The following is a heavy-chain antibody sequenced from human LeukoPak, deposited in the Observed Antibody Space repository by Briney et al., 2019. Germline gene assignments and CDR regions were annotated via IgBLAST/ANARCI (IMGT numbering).Heavy chain of an antibody. J-gene: IGHJ4*02. CDR1: GGSISSYY. D-gene: IGHD2-2*01. V-gene: IGHV4-59*12. Sequence: TSETLSLTCTVSGGSISSYYWSWIRQPPGKGLEWIGYIYYSGSTNYNPSLKSRVTISVDTSRIHFSLRLTSVTAADTAVYYCAKDVPAAYFDYWGQGTLVTVSS. CDR3: AKDVPAAYFDY. CDR2: IYYSGST.